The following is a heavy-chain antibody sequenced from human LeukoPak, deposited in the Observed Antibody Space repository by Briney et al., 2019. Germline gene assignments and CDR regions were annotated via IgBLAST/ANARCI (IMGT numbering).Heavy chain of an antibody. CDR2: INSDGSIT. V-gene: IGHV3-74*01. Sequence: PGGSLRLSCAASGFTFTTYWMHWVRQAPGKGLVWVSHINSDGSITSYADSVKGRFTISRDNAKNTLYLQMNSLRAEDTAVYYCARESTSDPDYWGQGTLVTVSS. J-gene: IGHJ4*02. CDR1: GFTFTTYW. CDR3: ARESTSDPDY.